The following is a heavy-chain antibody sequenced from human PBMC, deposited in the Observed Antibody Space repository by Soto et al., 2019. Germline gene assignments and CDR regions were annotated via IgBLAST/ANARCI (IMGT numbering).Heavy chain of an antibody. CDR1: GFTFSSYW. J-gene: IGHJ3*02. V-gene: IGHV3-7*01. CDR2: IKQDGSEK. Sequence: EVQLVESGGGLVQPGGSLRLSCAASGFTFSSYWMSWVRQAPGKGLEWVANIKQDGSEKYYVDSVKGRFTISRDNAKNALYLQMNSLRAEDTAVYYCARAGYYGSGSIHAFDIWGQGTMVTVSS. D-gene: IGHD3-10*01. CDR3: ARAGYYGSGSIHAFDI.